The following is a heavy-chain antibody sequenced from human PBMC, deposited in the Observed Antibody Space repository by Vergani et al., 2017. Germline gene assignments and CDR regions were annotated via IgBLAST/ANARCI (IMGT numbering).Heavy chain of an antibody. CDR3: ARSYPTGECEGSSGCFDYFDY. D-gene: IGHD6-19*01. CDR1: GGTFSSYA. CDR2: IIPIFGTA. V-gene: IGHV1-69*06. Sequence: QVQLVQSGAEVKKPGSSVKVSCKASGGTFSSYAISWVRQAPGQGLEWMGGIIPIFGTANYAQKFQGRVTITADKSTSTAYMELSSLRSEDTAVYYCARSYPTGECEGSSGCFDYFDYWGQGTLVTVSS. J-gene: IGHJ4*02.